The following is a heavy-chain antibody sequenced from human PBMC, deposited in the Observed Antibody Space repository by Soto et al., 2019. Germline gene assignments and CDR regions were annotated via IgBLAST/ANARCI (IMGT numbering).Heavy chain of an antibody. D-gene: IGHD3-16*01. V-gene: IGHV3-7*05. J-gene: IGHJ6*02. CDR1: GFTFSSYW. CDR3: AKEGASAALDV. Sequence: LRLSCAASGFTFSSYWMSWVRQAPGKGLEWVANIKQDESEKYYVDSVKGRFTISRDNAKNSLYLQMNSLRAEDTAVYYCAKEGASAALDVWGQGTTVTVSS. CDR2: IKQDESEK.